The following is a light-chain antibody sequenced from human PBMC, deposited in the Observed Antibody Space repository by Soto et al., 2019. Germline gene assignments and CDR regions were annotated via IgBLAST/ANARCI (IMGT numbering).Light chain of an antibody. J-gene: IGKJ5*01. CDR2: GAS. V-gene: IGKV3-15*01. CDR3: QQYNTWHPIT. CDR1: QSVSRN. Sequence: EIVMTQSPSTLPVSPGERATLSCRASQSVSRNLAWYQQKPGQAPRLLIYGASTRATGLPARFSGSVSGTDFTLTISSLQSEDFAVHYCQQYNTWHPITFGQGTRLEIK.